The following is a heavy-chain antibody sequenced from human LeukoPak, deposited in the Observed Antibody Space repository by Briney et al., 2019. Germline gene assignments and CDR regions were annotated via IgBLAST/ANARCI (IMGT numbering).Heavy chain of an antibody. Sequence: GGSLRLSCAASGFTFSSYAMSWVRQAPGKGLEWVSAISGSGGSTYYADSVKGRFTISRDNSKNTLYLQMNSLRAEDTAVCYCANYYVWGSYRSYYFDYWGQGTLVTVSS. J-gene: IGHJ4*02. V-gene: IGHV3-23*01. CDR2: ISGSGGST. CDR1: GFTFSSYA. D-gene: IGHD3-16*02. CDR3: ANYYVWGSYRSYYFDY.